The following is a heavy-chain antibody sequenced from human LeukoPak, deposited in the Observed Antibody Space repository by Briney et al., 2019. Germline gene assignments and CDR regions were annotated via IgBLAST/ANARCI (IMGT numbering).Heavy chain of an antibody. D-gene: IGHD1-26*01. CDR2: IHYDGTNK. CDR3: AKDQTSKESGTYGLDY. J-gene: IGHJ4*02. CDR1: VFTFSTYG. V-gene: IGHV3-30*02. Sequence: PGGSLRLSCAASVFTFSTYGMHWVRQAPGKGLEWVTSIHYDGTNKYYAEAVKGRFTTSRDNSKNTLYLQMNSLRAEYTALYYCAKDQTSKESGTYGLDYWGQGTLVTVSS.